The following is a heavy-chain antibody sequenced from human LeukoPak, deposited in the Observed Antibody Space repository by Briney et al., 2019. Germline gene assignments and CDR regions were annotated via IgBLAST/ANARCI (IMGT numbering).Heavy chain of an antibody. D-gene: IGHD6-13*01. Sequence: PSETLSLTCTVSGGSISSYYWSWIRQPPGKGLEWIGYIYYSGSTNYNPSLKSRVTISVDTSKNQFSLKLSSVTAADTAVYYCARAGYSSSHGQPYNYYYYGMDVWGQGTTVTVSS. J-gene: IGHJ6*02. CDR1: GGSISSYY. CDR3: ARAGYSSSHGQPYNYYYYGMDV. V-gene: IGHV4-59*01. CDR2: IYYSGST.